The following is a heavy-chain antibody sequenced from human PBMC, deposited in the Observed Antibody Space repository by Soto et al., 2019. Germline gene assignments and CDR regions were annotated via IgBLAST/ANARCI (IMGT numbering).Heavy chain of an antibody. CDR3: ASYCSGGSCYSNWFDP. D-gene: IGHD2-15*01. Sequence: ASVKVSCKASGGTFSSYAISGVRQAPGQGLEWMGGIIPIFGTANYAQKFQGRVTITADKSTSTAYMELSSLRSEDTAVYYCASYCSGGSCYSNWFDPWGQGTLVTVSS. CDR2: IIPIFGTA. CDR1: GGTFSSYA. J-gene: IGHJ5*02. V-gene: IGHV1-69*06.